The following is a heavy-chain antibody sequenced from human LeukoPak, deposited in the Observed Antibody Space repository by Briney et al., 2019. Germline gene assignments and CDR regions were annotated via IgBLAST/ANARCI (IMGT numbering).Heavy chain of an antibody. J-gene: IGHJ4*02. Sequence: PGGSLRLSCAASGFTVSSNYMSWVRQAPGKGLEWVSIIYSGGSTYYADSVKGRFTISRDNSKNTLYLQMNSLRAEDTAVYYCARGSLDGYNLIDFDYWGQGTLVTVSS. D-gene: IGHD5-24*01. CDR2: IYSGGST. CDR1: GFTVSSNY. CDR3: ARGSLDGYNLIDFDY. V-gene: IGHV3-53*01.